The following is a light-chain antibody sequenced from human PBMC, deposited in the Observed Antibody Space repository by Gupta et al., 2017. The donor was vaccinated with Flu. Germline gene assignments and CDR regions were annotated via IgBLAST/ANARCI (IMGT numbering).Light chain of an antibody. CDR1: QSISSW. CDR3: QQENSYSIT. Sequence: DIQMTQSPSTLSASVGDRVTITCRASQSISSWLAWYQQKPGKAPKLLIYKASSLESGVPSRFSGSGSGTEFTLTISSLQPDDFATYYCQQENSYSITFGQGTLLEIK. CDR2: KAS. J-gene: IGKJ5*01. V-gene: IGKV1-5*03.